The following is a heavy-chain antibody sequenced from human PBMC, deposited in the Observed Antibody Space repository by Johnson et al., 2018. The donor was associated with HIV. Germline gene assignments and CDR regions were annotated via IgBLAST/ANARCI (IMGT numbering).Heavy chain of an antibody. V-gene: IGHV3-33*01. CDR1: GFTFSTYG. CDR3: ARDNWNDADGAFDI. J-gene: IGHJ3*02. Sequence: QVQLVESGGGVVQPGRSLRLSCAASGFTFSTYGIHWVRQAPGKGLEWVSFIRYDGSNKYYADSVKGRFTISRDNAKNSLYLQMNSLRAEDTAVYYCARDNWNDADGAFDIWGQGTMVTVSS. D-gene: IGHD1-20*01. CDR2: IRYDGSNK.